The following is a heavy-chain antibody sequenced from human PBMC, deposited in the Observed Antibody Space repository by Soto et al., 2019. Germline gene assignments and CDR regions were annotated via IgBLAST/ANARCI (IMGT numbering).Heavy chain of an antibody. J-gene: IGHJ4*02. CDR3: ARGGYNGWSLDY. CDR2: IWYDGSKK. V-gene: IGHV3-33*01. CDR1: GFTFSSYP. Sequence: GGSLRLSCAASGFTFSSYPMHWVRQAPGKGLEWVALIWYDGSKKYYADSVEGRFTISRDNSKNTLYLQLNSLRAEDTAVYYCARGGYNGWSLDYWSQGT. D-gene: IGHD6-19*01.